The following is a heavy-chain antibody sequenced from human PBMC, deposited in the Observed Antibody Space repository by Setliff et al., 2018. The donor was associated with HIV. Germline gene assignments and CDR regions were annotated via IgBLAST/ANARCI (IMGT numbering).Heavy chain of an antibody. CDR2: IRSKTYVGTT. CDR3: TRDSPGGNSYYYGMDV. V-gene: IGHV3-49*04. CDR1: GFTFGDYA. Sequence: GGSLRLSCTASGFTFGDYAMTWVRQAPGKGLKWVGFIRSKTYVGTTEYAASVKGRFTISRDDSKSIAHLQMNSLKTEDTAVYYCTRDSPGGNSYYYGMDVWGQGTTVTVSS. D-gene: IGHD2-15*01. J-gene: IGHJ6*02.